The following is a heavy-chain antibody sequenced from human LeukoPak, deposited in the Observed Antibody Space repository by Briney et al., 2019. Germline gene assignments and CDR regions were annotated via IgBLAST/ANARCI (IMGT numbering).Heavy chain of an antibody. Sequence: PSETLSLTCTVSGGSISSYYWSWIRQPAGKGLEWIGRIYTSGSTNYNPSLKSRVTMSVDTSKNQFSLKLSSVTAADTAVYYCAREGRAVVPAARPPKHYYYYYMDVWGKGTTVTVSS. V-gene: IGHV4-4*07. CDR2: IYTSGST. D-gene: IGHD2-2*02. CDR1: GGSISSYY. J-gene: IGHJ6*03. CDR3: AREGRAVVPAARPPKHYYYYYMDV.